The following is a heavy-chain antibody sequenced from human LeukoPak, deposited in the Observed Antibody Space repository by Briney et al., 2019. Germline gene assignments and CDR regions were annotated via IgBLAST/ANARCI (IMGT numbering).Heavy chain of an antibody. Sequence: GGSLRLSCAASGFTFSSYEMNWVRQAPGKGLEWVSYIGSSGSTIYYADPVKGRFTISRDNAKNSLYLQMNSLRAEDTAVYYCARDGLRFDYWGQGTLVTVSS. V-gene: IGHV3-48*03. J-gene: IGHJ4*02. CDR3: ARDGLRFDY. CDR2: IGSSGSTI. CDR1: GFTFSSYE. D-gene: IGHD5-12*01.